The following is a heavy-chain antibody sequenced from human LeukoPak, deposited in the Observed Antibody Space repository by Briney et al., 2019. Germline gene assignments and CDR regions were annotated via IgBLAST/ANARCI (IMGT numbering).Heavy chain of an antibody. V-gene: IGHV1-2*02. CDR1: GYTFTDYY. Sequence: ASVKVSCKASGYTFTDYYMHWVRQAPGQGLEWMGWINPDSGGTNYAQKFQGRVTMTRDTSISTAYMELSRLRSEDTAVYYCARVLSGSWLWFWGQGTLVTASS. CDR3: ARVLSGSWLWF. J-gene: IGHJ4*02. CDR2: INPDSGGT. D-gene: IGHD5-18*01.